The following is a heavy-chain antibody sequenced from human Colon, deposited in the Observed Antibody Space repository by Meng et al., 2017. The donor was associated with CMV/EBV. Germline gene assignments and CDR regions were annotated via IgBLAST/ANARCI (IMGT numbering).Heavy chain of an antibody. CDR2: IYDDDST. J-gene: IGHJ4*02. CDR1: GFTVSTSY. V-gene: IGHV3-66*01. Sequence: GQLVESGGGLVQTGGSLRLSCAASGFTVSTSYMSWVRQAPGKGLEWVSIIYDDDSTYYADSVYDKFTISRDISKNTVYLQVNSLRAEDTAVYYCARAGRRNFPHIFDSWGQGTLVTVSS. D-gene: IGHD3-10*01. CDR3: ARAGRRNFPHIFDS.